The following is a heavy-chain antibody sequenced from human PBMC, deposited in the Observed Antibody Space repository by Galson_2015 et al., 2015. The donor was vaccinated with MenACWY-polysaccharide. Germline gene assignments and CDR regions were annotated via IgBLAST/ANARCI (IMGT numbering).Heavy chain of an antibody. D-gene: IGHD3-10*01. Sequence: SLRLSCAGSGLTFSSYGMGWVRQAPGQGLEWVPGLSPTTGNTYYADSVRGRFTISRDNSKNTLYLQMDSLRAEDTALYYCAKGAAHYGSGNYYDYWGQGTQVTVSS. V-gene: IGHV3-23*01. CDR3: AKGAAHYGSGNYYDY. J-gene: IGHJ4*02. CDR2: LSPTTGNT. CDR1: GLTFSSYG.